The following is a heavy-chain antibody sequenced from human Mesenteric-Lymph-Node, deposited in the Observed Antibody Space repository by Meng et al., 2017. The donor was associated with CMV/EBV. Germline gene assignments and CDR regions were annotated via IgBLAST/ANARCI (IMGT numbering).Heavy chain of an antibody. Sequence: GESLKISCAASGFTFSSYEMNWVRLAPGKGLEWVAVISFDGTNKYSADSVKGRFTISRDNSKNTLYLQMSSLRPEDTAVYYCARAQVAGLSYNHYGMDVWGQGTTVTVSS. CDR1: GFTFSSYE. CDR2: ISFDGTNK. CDR3: ARAQVAGLSYNHYGMDV. J-gene: IGHJ6*02. V-gene: IGHV3-30*04. D-gene: IGHD6-19*01.